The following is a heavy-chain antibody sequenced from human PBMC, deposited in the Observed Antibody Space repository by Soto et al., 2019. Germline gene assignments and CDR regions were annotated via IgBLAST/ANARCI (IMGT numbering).Heavy chain of an antibody. Sequence: EVQLVESGGGLVKPGGSLRLSCAASGFTFSSYSMNWVRQAPGKGLEWVSSISSSSTYIYYADSVKGRFTISRDNAKKSLYLQMNSLGAEDTAVYWCTIFSDCSSTSCYFDYWDQGTLVTVSS. CDR2: ISSSSTYI. J-gene: IGHJ4*02. D-gene: IGHD2-2*01. V-gene: IGHV3-21*01. CDR1: GFTFSSYS. CDR3: TIFSDCSSTSCYFDY.